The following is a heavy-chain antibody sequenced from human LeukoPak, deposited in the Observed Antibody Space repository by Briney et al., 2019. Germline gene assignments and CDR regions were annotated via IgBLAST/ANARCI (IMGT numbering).Heavy chain of an antibody. Sequence: GGSLRLSCAASGFTFSDYAMSWVRQAPGKGLEWVSGISGSGEIIYHADSVKDRFTISRDNSKNTLYLQMNSLRAEDTAVYYCAKDRRDDNGYYFGGHWGQGTLVTVSS. V-gene: IGHV3-23*01. J-gene: IGHJ4*02. CDR3: AKDRRDDNGYYFGGH. CDR2: ISGSGEII. D-gene: IGHD3-22*01. CDR1: GFTFSDYA.